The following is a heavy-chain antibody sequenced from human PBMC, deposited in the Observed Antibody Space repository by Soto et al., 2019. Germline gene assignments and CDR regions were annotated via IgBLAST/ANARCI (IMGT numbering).Heavy chain of an antibody. Sequence: SKPLSLTCAGYGGASSGYYWIWIRHPPGKGLEWIGEINHSGSTNDIPSLKSRVTISVDTSKNQFSLKMSSVTAAHTAVYYCARACFFWLGETEIDLFDSCGQGTLVTVSA. J-gene: IGHJ5*01. D-gene: IGHD3-10*01. CDR3: ARACFFWLGETEIDLFDS. CDR1: GGASSGYY. CDR2: INHSGST. V-gene: IGHV4-34*01.